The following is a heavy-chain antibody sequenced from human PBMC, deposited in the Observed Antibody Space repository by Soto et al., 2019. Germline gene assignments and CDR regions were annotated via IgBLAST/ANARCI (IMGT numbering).Heavy chain of an antibody. J-gene: IGHJ4*02. Sequence: SETLSLTCAVYGGSFSGYYWSWIRQPPGKGLEWIGEINHSGSTNYNPSLKSRVTISVDTSKNQFSLKLSSVTAADTAVYYCARSPVAGTGYFDYWGQGTLVTVSS. V-gene: IGHV4-34*01. D-gene: IGHD6-19*01. CDR2: INHSGST. CDR1: GGSFSGYY. CDR3: ARSPVAGTGYFDY.